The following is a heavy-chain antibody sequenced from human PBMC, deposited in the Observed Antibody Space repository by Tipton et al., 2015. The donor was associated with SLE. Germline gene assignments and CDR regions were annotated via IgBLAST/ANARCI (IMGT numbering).Heavy chain of an antibody. J-gene: IGHJ4*02. D-gene: IGHD2-2*01. CDR1: GGSISSGSYY. CDR3: ARAWCSSTSFPFGY. Sequence: TLSLTCTVSGGSISSGSYYWSWIRQPPGKGLEWIGSIYYSGSTYYNPSLKSRVTISVDTSKNQFSLKLSSVTAADTAVYYCARAWCSSTSFPFGYWGQGTLVTVSS. V-gene: IGHV4-39*07. CDR2: IYYSGST.